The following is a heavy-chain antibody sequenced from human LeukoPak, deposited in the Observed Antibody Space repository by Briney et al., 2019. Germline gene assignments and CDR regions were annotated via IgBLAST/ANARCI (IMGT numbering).Heavy chain of an antibody. CDR1: EFTFSDHY. V-gene: IGHV3-11*01. Sequence: PGGSLRVSCAASEFTFSDHYMSWIRQAPGRGLEWVSYISNSGISKYYTPSVKGRFTISRDNANNSLYLQMNSLRAEDSAVYFCARGKRRFWFDPLGQGTLVTVSS. CDR2: ISNSGISK. J-gene: IGHJ5*02. CDR3: ARGKRRFWFDP. D-gene: IGHD3-16*01.